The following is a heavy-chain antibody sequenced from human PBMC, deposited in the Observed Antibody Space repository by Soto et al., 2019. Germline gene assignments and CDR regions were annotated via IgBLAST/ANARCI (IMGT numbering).Heavy chain of an antibody. V-gene: IGHV3-23*01. CDR1: GFTFSTYA. CDR2: ISGSGGTT. CDR3: AKDRDFWGGYYKHRGFDY. Sequence: EVQLLESGGGLVQPGGSLRLSCATSGFTFSTYAMGWVRQAPGKGLEWVSAISGSGGTTHYADAVKGRFTISRDSAKNTLYLQMNSLRVEDKAVYYCAKDRDFWGGYYKHRGFDYWGQGTLVTVSS. J-gene: IGHJ4*02. D-gene: IGHD3-3*01.